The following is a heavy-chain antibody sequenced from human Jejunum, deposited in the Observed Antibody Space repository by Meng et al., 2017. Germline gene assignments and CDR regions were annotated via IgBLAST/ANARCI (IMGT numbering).Heavy chain of an antibody. CDR1: GFTFSSYA. CDR3: GRVASGDPDY. J-gene: IGHJ4*02. Sequence: EVQLLESGGGLVQPGGSLRLSCADSGFTFSSYAMIWVRQAPDKGLEWVSAISGSGGNTYYADSVKGRLTISRDNSKNTLYLQINSLRVEDTAIYYCGRVASGDPDYWGQGTLVTVSS. CDR2: ISGSGGNT. D-gene: IGHD6-13*01. V-gene: IGHV3-23*01.